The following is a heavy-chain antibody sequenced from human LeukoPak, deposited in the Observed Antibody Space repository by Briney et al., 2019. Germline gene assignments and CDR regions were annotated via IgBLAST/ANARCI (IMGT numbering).Heavy chain of an antibody. CDR3: ARLWTSGSYYYYYYYYGMDV. D-gene: IGHD3-10*01. J-gene: IGHJ6*02. CDR1: GGSFSGYY. CDR2: INHSGST. Sequence: PSETLSLTCAVYGGSFSGYYWSWIRQPPGKGLEWIGEINHSGSTNYNPSLKSRVTISVDTSKNQFSLKLSSVTAADTAVYYCARLWTSGSYYYYYYYYGMDVWGQGTTVTVSS. V-gene: IGHV4-34*01.